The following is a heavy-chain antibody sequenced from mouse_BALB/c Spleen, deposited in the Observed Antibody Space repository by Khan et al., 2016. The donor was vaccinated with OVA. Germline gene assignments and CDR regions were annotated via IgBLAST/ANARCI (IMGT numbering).Heavy chain of an antibody. D-gene: IGHD2-14*01. V-gene: IGHV2-6-4*01. CDR3: ARADYRYDGYYAMDY. J-gene: IGHJ4*01. CDR2: IWGGGGT. Sequence: QVHVKQSGPGLVAPSQSLSITCTVSGFSLSRYNIHWVRQPPGKGLEWLGMIWGGGGTDYNSTLKIRLSISKDNSKSQVFLKMNSLQTDDTAMYYCARADYRYDGYYAMDYWGQGTSVTVTS. CDR1: GFSLSRYN.